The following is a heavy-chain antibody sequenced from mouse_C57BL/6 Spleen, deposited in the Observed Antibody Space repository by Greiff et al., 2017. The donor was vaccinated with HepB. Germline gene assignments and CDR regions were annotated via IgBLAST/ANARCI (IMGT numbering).Heavy chain of an antibody. CDR1: GYTFTSYW. CDR3: APTGEAAMDY. Sequence: VQLQQSGAELVKPGASVKLSCKASGYTFTSYWMHWVKQRPGQGLEWIGMIHPKSGSTNYNEKFKSKATLTVDKSSSTAYMPLSSLTAEDSAVYYGAPTGEAAMDYWGQGTSVTVSS. J-gene: IGHJ4*01. D-gene: IGHD1-1*01. CDR2: IHPKSGST. V-gene: IGHV1-64*01.